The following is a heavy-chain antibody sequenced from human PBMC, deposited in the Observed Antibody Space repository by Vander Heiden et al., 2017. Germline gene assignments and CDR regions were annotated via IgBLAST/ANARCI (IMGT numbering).Heavy chain of an antibody. J-gene: IGHJ4*02. D-gene: IGHD2-21*02. V-gene: IGHV3-23*01. Sequence: EVQLLDSGGGLVQPGKSLRLSCAASGFTLSSYAMSWVRQAPGEGLEWVSSISNSGGSTYYADSVKDRFTIARDNSKNTLYLQLNSPRAEDTAVYYCAETPDTVAATSFDYCGQGSLVPVS. CDR1: GFTLSSYA. CDR3: AETPDTVAATSFDY. CDR2: ISNSGGST.